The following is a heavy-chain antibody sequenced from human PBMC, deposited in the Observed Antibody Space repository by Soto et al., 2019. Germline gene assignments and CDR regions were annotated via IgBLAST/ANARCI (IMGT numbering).Heavy chain of an antibody. D-gene: IGHD6-13*01. CDR1: GITVNNCH. V-gene: IGHV3-66*01. CDR3: ARAYGATWYFFGY. J-gene: IGHJ4*02. CDR2: LFSGGDT. Sequence: PGGALRLSCAALGITVNNCHGGWGRPAPGKGLEWVAVLFSGGDTKYGDSMKGRVTLSRDNSKNTLYLQMNNLRAEDTAVYYCARAYGATWYFFGYWGQGSMVTVSS.